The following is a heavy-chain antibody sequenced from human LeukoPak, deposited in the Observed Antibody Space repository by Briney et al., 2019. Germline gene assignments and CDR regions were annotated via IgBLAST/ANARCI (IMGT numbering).Heavy chain of an antibody. J-gene: IGHJ6*03. CDR2: INSDGSST. Sequence: GGSLRLSCAASGFTFSSYWMHWVRQAPGKGLVWVSRINSDGSSTSYADSVKGRFTISRDNAKNTRYLQMNSLRAEDTAVYYCARDHGVYCSSTSCYAYYYYMDVWGKGTTVTVSS. D-gene: IGHD2-2*01. CDR1: GFTFSSYW. CDR3: ARDHGVYCSSTSCYAYYYYMDV. V-gene: IGHV3-74*01.